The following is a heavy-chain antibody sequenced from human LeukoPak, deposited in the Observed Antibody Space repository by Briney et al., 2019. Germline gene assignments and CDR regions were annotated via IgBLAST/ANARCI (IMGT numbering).Heavy chain of an antibody. J-gene: IGHJ6*03. D-gene: IGHD3-10*01. Sequence: LETLSLTCAVYGGSFSGYYWSWIRQPPGKGLEWIGESNHSGSTNYNPSLKSRVTISVDTSKNQFSLKLSSVTAADTAVYYCARRGLEPWLRRYYYYMDVWGKGTTVTVSS. V-gene: IGHV4-34*01. CDR3: ARRGLEPWLRRYYYYMDV. CDR1: GGSFSGYY. CDR2: SNHSGST.